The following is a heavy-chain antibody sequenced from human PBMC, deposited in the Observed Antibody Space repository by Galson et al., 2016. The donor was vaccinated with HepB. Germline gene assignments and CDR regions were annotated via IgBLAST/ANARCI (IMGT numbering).Heavy chain of an antibody. Sequence: SVKVSCKASGYTFTSYYMHWVRRAPGQGLEWMGIINPSGGSTRYAQKFQGRVTMTRDTSTSTVYMELSSLGSGDTAVYYCARQSWSMDYNWFDPWGQGTLVTVSS. CDR2: INPSGGST. D-gene: IGHD6-13*01. CDR1: GYTFTSYY. V-gene: IGHV1-46*01. J-gene: IGHJ5*02. CDR3: ARQSWSMDYNWFDP.